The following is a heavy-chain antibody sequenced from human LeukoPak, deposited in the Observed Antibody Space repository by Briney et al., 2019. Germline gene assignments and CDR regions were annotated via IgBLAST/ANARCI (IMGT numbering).Heavy chain of an antibody. Sequence: SETLSLTCGVSGYSISSGYYWSWIRQPPGKGLEWIGYVHYSGGSAYIPSLKSRVTMSVDTSKNQFSLSLASVTAADTALYYCARWYCSNNLCFHMDVWGKGTTVTVSS. CDR1: GYSISSGYY. J-gene: IGHJ6*03. V-gene: IGHV4-38-2*01. D-gene: IGHD2-2*01. CDR2: VHYSGGS. CDR3: ARWYCSNNLCFHMDV.